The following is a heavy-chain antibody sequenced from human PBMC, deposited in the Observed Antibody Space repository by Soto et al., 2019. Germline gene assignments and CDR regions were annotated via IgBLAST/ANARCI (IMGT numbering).Heavy chain of an antibody. CDR2: ISGSGGST. CDR3: AKGEVLLWFGELVAFDI. Sequence: EVQLLESGGGLVQPGGSLRLSCAASGFTFSSYAMSWVRQAPGKGLEWVSAISGSGGSTYYADSVKGRFTISRDNSKNTLYLQMNSLRAEDTAVYYCAKGEVLLWFGELVAFDIWGQGTMVTVSS. V-gene: IGHV3-23*01. CDR1: GFTFSSYA. D-gene: IGHD3-10*01. J-gene: IGHJ3*02.